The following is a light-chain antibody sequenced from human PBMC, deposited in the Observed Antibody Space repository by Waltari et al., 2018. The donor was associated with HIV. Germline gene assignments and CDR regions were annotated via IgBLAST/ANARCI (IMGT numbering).Light chain of an antibody. CDR1: QDIRNY. Sequence: DIQMTQSPSSLSASVGDRVTITCQASQDIRNYLNWYQQKPGKAPNLLIYDTSNLQGGVPSGFSGSGSGTDFTFTIRSLQPEDVATYYCQQYDDLPLTFGQGTRLEIK. J-gene: IGKJ5*01. CDR2: DTS. CDR3: QQYDDLPLT. V-gene: IGKV1-33*01.